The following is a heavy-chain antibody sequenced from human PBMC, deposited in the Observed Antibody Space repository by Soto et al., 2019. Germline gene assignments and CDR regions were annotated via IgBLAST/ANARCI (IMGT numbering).Heavy chain of an antibody. CDR1: GGSISSSNW. CDR3: ATLWKWYGSYWYFDL. V-gene: IGHV4-4*02. Sequence: QVQLQESGPGLVKPSGTLSLTCAVSGGSISSSNWWSWVRQPPGKGLEWIGEIYHSGSTNYNPSLKSRVTISVDKSKNQFSLKPSSVTAADTAVYYCATLWKWYGSYWYFDLWGRGTLVTVSS. D-gene: IGHD2-15*01. CDR2: IYHSGST. J-gene: IGHJ2*01.